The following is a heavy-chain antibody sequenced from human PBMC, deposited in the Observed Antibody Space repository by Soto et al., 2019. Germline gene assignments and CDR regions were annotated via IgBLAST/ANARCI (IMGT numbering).Heavy chain of an antibody. CDR1: GGSFTGYY. V-gene: IGHV4-34*01. CDR3: ARNGGNTWYYFDS. J-gene: IGHJ4*02. CDR2: ISHSGTT. Sequence: QVQLQQWGAGLLKPSETLSLTCAVNGGSFTGYYGAWIRQSPEKGLEWIGEISHSGTTKYNPSLKSRVTISVDTSKNQFSLKLSSVTAADTGTYYCARNGGNTWYYFDSWGQGTVVTVSS. D-gene: IGHD6-13*01.